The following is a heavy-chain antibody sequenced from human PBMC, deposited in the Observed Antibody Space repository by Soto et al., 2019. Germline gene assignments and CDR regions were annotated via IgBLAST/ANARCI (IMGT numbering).Heavy chain of an antibody. V-gene: IGHV4-4*07. CDR3: ARGSLGPDY. J-gene: IGHJ4*02. CDR2: IFPSVNT. CDR1: STSLSNYY. D-gene: IGHD1-26*01. Sequence: SETLSLTCTVSSTSLSNYYWSWIRQPAGKGLEWIGRIFPSVNTDYNPSLRGRVAMSVDTSKNQFSLKLSSVTAADTAVYYCARGSLGPDYWGPGTLVTVSS.